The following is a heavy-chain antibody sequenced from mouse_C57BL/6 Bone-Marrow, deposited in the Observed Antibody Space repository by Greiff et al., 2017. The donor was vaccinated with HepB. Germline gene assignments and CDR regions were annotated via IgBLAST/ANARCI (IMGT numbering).Heavy chain of an antibody. V-gene: IGHV5-9*01. Sequence: DVKLVESGGGLVKPGGSLKLSCAASGFTFSSYTMSWVRQTPEKRLEWVATISGGGGNTYYPDSVKGRFTISRDNAKNTLYLQMSSLRSEDTALYYCARLTTVVLYYFDYWGQGTTLTVSS. D-gene: IGHD1-1*01. CDR1: GFTFSSYT. CDR3: ARLTTVVLYYFDY. J-gene: IGHJ2*01. CDR2: ISGGGGNT.